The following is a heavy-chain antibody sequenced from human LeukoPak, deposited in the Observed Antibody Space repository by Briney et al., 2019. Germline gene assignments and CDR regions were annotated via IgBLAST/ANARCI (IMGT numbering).Heavy chain of an antibody. V-gene: IGHV1-46*01. Sequence: ASVKVSCKASGYIFTSYYIHWVRQAPGQGLEWMGIINPSGGNTNYAQKFQGRVTITADESTSTAYMELSSLRSEDTAVYYCARDRIAAAGINWFDPWGQGTLVTVSS. CDR1: GYIFTSYY. D-gene: IGHD6-13*01. CDR2: INPSGGNT. J-gene: IGHJ5*02. CDR3: ARDRIAAAGINWFDP.